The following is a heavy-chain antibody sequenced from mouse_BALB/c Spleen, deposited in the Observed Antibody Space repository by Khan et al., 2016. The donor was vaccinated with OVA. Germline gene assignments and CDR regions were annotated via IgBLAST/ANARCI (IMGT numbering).Heavy chain of an antibody. J-gene: IGHJ4*01. Sequence: VQLQESGPGLVAPSQSLSITCTVSGFSLTDYAVSWIRQPPGKGLEWLGVIWAGGSKNYNSVLKSRLSICKDNSKSHVFLKVKSLQTDEKAMYYCAKDPPYYGLDYWGQGTSVPVSS. CDR1: GFSLTDYA. CDR3: AKDPPYYGLDY. V-gene: IGHV2-6-5*01. CDR2: IWAGGSK.